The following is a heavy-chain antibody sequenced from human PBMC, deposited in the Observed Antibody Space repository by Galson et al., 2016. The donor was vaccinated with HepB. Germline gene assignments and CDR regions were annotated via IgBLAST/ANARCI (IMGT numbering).Heavy chain of an antibody. D-gene: IGHD2-2*01. CDR1: GYTFTSYA. J-gene: IGHJ4*02. CDR2: INTNTGNP. Sequence: SVKVSCKASGYTFTSYAMNWVRQAPGQGLEWMGWINTNTGNPTYAQGFTGRSVFSLDTFVSTAYLQIYSLKAEDTAVYYCARGCSSTSCYEDTGDFWGQGTLVTVSS. V-gene: IGHV7-4-1*01. CDR3: ARGCSSTSCYEDTGDF.